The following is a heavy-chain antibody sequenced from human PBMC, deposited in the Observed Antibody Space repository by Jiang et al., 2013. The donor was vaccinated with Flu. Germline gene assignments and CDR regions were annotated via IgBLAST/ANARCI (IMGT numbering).Heavy chain of an antibody. Sequence: GSGLVKPSQTLSLTCTVSGGSISSGDYYWSWIRQPPGKGLEWIGYIYYSGSTYYNPSLKSRVTISVDTSKNQFSLKLSSVTAADTAVYYCARVAQGYSYPMYYFDYWGQGTLVTVSS. CDR2: IYYSGST. CDR3: ARVAQGYSYPMYYFDY. D-gene: IGHD5-18*01. CDR1: GGSISSGDYY. V-gene: IGHV4-30-4*01. J-gene: IGHJ4*02.